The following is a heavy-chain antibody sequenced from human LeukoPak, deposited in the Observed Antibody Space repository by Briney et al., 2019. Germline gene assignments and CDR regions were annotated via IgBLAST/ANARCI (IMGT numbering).Heavy chain of an antibody. J-gene: IGHJ4*02. V-gene: IGHV1-69*05. Sequence: SVKVSCKASGGTFSSYAISWVRPAPGQGLEWMGGIIPIFGTANYAQKFQGRVTITTDESTSTAYMELSSLRSEDTAVYYCARDVYGSGPLYYFDYWGQGTLVTVSS. CDR3: ARDVYGSGPLYYFDY. CDR2: IIPIFGTA. D-gene: IGHD3-10*01. CDR1: GGTFSSYA.